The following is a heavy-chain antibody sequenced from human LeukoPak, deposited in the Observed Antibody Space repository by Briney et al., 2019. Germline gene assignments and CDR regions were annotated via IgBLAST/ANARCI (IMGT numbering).Heavy chain of an antibody. CDR1: GGSFSGYY. Sequence: PSETLSLTCAVYGGSFSGYYWSWIRQPPGKGLEWIGEINHSGSTNYNPFLKSRVTISVDTSKNQFSLKLSSVTAADTAVYYCARGRGAAGRHYYYYMDVWGKGTTVTVSS. D-gene: IGHD6-13*01. CDR2: INHSGST. J-gene: IGHJ6*03. CDR3: ARGRGAAGRHYYYYMDV. V-gene: IGHV4-34*01.